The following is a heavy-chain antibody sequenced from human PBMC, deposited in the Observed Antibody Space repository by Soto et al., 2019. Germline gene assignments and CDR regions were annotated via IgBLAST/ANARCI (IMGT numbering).Heavy chain of an antibody. V-gene: IGHV3-11*03. Sequence: VQLLESGGGLVQPGGSLRLSCAASGFTFSDFHMTWIRQAPGRGLEWVSYIGSSGSYTNYADSVKGRFTISRDNAKKSLYLQMNSLRAEDTAVYYCATGVTRAFDYWGQGTLLTVSS. D-gene: IGHD2-21*02. CDR3: ATGVTRAFDY. J-gene: IGHJ4*02. CDR2: IGSSGSYT. CDR1: GFTFSDFH.